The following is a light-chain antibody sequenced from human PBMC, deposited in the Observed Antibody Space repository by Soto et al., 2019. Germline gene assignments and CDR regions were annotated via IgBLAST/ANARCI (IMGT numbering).Light chain of an antibody. CDR3: ASYTGSSTYL. J-gene: IGLJ3*02. CDR2: GVT. Sequence: QSALTQPASMSGSPGQSITISCTGTSGVVGFYDFVSWYQQHPGKVPRLIIYGVTKRPSGVSHRFSGSKSGNTASLTISGLQVEDEADYSCASYTGSSTYLFGGGTKVTVL. V-gene: IGLV2-14*03. CDR1: SGVVGFYDF.